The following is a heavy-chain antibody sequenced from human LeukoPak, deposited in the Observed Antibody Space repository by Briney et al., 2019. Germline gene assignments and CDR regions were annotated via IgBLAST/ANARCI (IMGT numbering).Heavy chain of an antibody. J-gene: IGHJ6*02. CDR2: IYYSGST. CDR1: GGSISSYY. V-gene: IGHV4-59*01. Sequence: NSSETLSLTCTVSGGSISSYYWSWIRQPPGKGLEWIGYIYYSGSTNYNPSLKSRVTISVDTSKNQFSLKLSSVTAADTAVYYCARAPYGYFGWDYYYGMDVWGQGTTVTVSS. CDR3: ARAPYGYFGWDYYYGMDV. D-gene: IGHD5-18*01.